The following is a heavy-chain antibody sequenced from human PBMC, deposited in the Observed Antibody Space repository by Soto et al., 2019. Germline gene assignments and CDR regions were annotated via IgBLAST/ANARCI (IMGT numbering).Heavy chain of an antibody. CDR2: ISYDGSNK. Sequence: QVQLVESGGGVVQPGRSLRLSCAASGFTFSSYGMHWVRQAPGKGLEWVAVISYDGSNKYYADSVKGRFTISRDNSKNTLYLQMNSLRAEDTAVYYCAKDLDILPGFDYWGQGTLVTVSS. CDR3: AKDLDILPGFDY. D-gene: IGHD3-9*01. J-gene: IGHJ4*02. CDR1: GFTFSSYG. V-gene: IGHV3-30*18.